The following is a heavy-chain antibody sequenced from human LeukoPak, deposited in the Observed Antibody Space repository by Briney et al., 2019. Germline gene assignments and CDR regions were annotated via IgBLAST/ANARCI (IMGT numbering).Heavy chain of an antibody. Sequence: GGSLRLSCAACGFTFSSYSMNWVRQAPGKGLEWVSSMSSSSSYIYYADSVKGRFTISRDNAKNSLYLQMNSLRAEDMAVYYCAKGSYDYVWGSYRYTGADYFDYWGQGTLVTVSS. CDR2: MSSSSSYI. D-gene: IGHD3-16*02. CDR1: GFTFSSYS. V-gene: IGHV3-21*01. J-gene: IGHJ4*02. CDR3: AKGSYDYVWGSYRYTGADYFDY.